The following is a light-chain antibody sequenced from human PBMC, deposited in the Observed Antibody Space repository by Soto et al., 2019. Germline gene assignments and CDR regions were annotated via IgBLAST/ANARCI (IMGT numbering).Light chain of an antibody. CDR2: GSS. V-gene: IGKV3-20*01. J-gene: IGKJ4*01. Sequence: DIVLTQSPGTLSLSPGERATLSCRASQSVSSSYLAWYQQKPGQAPRLLFYGSSSKATGIPHRFSGSGSGTDFTLTISRLEPEDVAVYYCQQYGSSPLTFGGGTKVEIK. CDR3: QQYGSSPLT. CDR1: QSVSSSY.